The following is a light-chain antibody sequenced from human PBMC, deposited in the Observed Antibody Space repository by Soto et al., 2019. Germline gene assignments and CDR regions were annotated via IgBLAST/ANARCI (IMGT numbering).Light chain of an antibody. CDR2: DVS. V-gene: IGLV2-14*03. J-gene: IGLJ1*01. CDR3: SSYTSSGTYV. Sequence: QSALTQPASVSGSHGLSITVSCTGTSSDLGAYTYVSWYQQHPGKAPKLIIHDVSNRPSGVSNRFSGSKSGNSASLTISGLQAEDEADYYCSSYTSSGTYVFGSGTNFTVL. CDR1: SSDLGAYTY.